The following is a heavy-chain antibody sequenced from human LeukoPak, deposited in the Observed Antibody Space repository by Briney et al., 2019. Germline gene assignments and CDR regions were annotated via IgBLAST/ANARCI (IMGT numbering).Heavy chain of an antibody. CDR1: GYTFTSYD. CDR3: ARRELWQDAFDI. CDR2: MNPNSGNT. J-gene: IGHJ3*02. V-gene: IGHV1-8*03. Sequence: ASVKVSCKASGYTFTSYDINWVRQATGQGLEWMGWMNPNSGNTGYAQKFQGRVTITRNTSISTAYMELSSLRSEDTAVYYCARRELWQDAFDIWGQGTMVTVSS. D-gene: IGHD1-26*01.